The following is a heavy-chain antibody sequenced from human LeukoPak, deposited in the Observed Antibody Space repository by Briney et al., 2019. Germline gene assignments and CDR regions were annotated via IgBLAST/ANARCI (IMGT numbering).Heavy chain of an antibody. CDR3: ARVGDGTGYYFDY. D-gene: IGHD2-21*02. J-gene: IGHJ4*02. V-gene: IGHV1-69*01. CDR2: IIPIFGTA. CDR1: GGTFSSYA. Sequence: SVKVSCKAPGGTFSSYAISWVRQAPGQGLEWMGGIIPIFGTANYAQKFQGRVTITADESTSTAYMELSSLRSEDTAVYYCARVGDGTGYYFDYWGQGTLVTVSS.